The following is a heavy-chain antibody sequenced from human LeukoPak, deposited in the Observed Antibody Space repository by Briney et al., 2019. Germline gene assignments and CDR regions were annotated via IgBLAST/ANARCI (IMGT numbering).Heavy chain of an antibody. V-gene: IGHV4-34*01. D-gene: IGHD6-6*01. J-gene: IGHJ6*02. CDR3: ARRARAIAARPTYYYYGMDV. CDR2: INHSGST. Sequence: SETLSLTCAVYGGSFSGYYWGWIRQPPGKGLEWIGEINHSGSTNYNPSLKSRVTISVDTSKNQFSLKLSSVTAADTAVYYCARRARAIAARPTYYYYGMDVWGQGTTVTVSS. CDR1: GGSFSGYY.